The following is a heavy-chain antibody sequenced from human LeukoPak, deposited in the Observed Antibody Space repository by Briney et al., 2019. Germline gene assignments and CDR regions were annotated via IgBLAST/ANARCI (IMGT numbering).Heavy chain of an antibody. V-gene: IGHV4-34*01. J-gene: IGHJ4*02. CDR3: ARGSRLPLDY. CDR1: GGSFSDYY. Sequence: PSETLSLTCAVYGGSFSDYYWNWIRQFPGKGLEWIGEISHSGNVNCNPSLESRVTISMDTSNYQFSLKLSSVTAADTAVYYCARGSRLPLDYWGQGSLVTVPS. CDR2: ISHSGNV. D-gene: IGHD4-11*01.